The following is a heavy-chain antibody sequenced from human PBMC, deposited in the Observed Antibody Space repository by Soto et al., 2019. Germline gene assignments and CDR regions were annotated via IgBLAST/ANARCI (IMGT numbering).Heavy chain of an antibody. J-gene: IGHJ5*02. CDR2: IYYSGST. D-gene: IGHD6-13*01. CDR1: GGSISSGGYY. CDR3: ARAGIVAAAGGGNWFDP. Sequence: SETLSLTCTVSGGSISSGGYYWSWIRQHPGKGLEWIGYIYYSGSTYYNPSLKSRVTISVDTSKNQFPLKLSSVTAADTAVYYCARAGIVAAAGGGNWFDPWGQGTLVTVSS. V-gene: IGHV4-31*03.